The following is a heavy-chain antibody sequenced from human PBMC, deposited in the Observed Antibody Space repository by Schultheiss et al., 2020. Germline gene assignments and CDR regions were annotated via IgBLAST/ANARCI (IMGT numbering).Heavy chain of an antibody. CDR2: IYYSGST. V-gene: IGHV4-34*01. D-gene: IGHD3-10*01. J-gene: IGHJ3*02. CDR1: GGSFSGYY. CDR3: ARGGGDLGAFDI. Sequence: SETLSLTCAVYGGSFSGYYWSWIRQPPGKGLEWMGSIYYSGSTNYNPTLKSRVTMSVDTSKNQFSLKLSSVTAADTAVYYCARGGGDLGAFDIWGQGTMVTVSS.